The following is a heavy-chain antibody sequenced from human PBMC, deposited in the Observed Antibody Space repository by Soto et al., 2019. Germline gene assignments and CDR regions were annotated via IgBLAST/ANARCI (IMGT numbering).Heavy chain of an antibody. CDR1: GYSFTSYW. D-gene: IGHD3-16*01. V-gene: IGHV5-51*01. J-gene: IGHJ4*02. Sequence: GESLKISCKASGYSFTSYWIGWVRQMPGKGLEWMGIIYPADSATTYSPSFQGQVIISADKSTSTAHLQWSSLKASDTAMYYCAKVPPNDPHDYWGLGSLVTVSS. CDR2: IYPADSAT. CDR3: AKVPPNDPHDY.